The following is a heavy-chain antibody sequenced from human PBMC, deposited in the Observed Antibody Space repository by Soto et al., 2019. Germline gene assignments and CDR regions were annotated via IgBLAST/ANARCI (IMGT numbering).Heavy chain of an antibody. CDR2: IYSDGST. V-gene: IGHV3-66*01. J-gene: IGHJ4*02. D-gene: IGHD6-19*01. Sequence: GGSLRLSCAASGFTVTNNYMTWVRQTPGKGLECVSFIYSDGSTYYAASVRGRFTISRDNSKNTVYLQMDSLRAEDTAVYYCARGFRQSGCFDYWGLGTLVTVSS. CDR1: GFTVTNNY. CDR3: ARGFRQSGCFDY.